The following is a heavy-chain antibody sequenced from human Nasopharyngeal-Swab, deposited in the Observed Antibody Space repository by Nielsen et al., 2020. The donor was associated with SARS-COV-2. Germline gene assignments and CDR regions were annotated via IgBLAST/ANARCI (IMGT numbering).Heavy chain of an antibody. V-gene: IGHV1-46*01. CDR1: GYTFTSYY. J-gene: IGHJ5*02. D-gene: IGHD6-19*01. CDR3: ARDSGTSGWSLGVAGWFDP. CDR2: INPSGGST. Sequence: DSVKVSCKASGYTFTSYYMHWVRQAPGQGLEWMGIINPSGGSTSYAQKFPGRVTMTRDTSTSTVYMELSSLRSEDTAVYYCARDSGTSGWSLGVAGWFDPWGQGTLVTVSS.